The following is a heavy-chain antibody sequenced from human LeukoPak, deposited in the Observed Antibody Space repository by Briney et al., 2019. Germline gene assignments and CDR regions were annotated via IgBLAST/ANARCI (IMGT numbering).Heavy chain of an antibody. CDR2: IGYDGSNK. J-gene: IGHJ4*02. CDR3: AKAYCASTICYGGGKIDY. CDR1: GFTFSNYG. V-gene: IGHV3-30*02. Sequence: GGSLRLSCGASGFTFSNYGMHRVRQAPGKGPEWVAFIGYDGSNKYYADSVKGRFTISRDDSKNTLYLQMNSLRAEDTAVYYCAKAYCASTICYGGGKIDYWGQGTLVTVSS. D-gene: IGHD2-2*01.